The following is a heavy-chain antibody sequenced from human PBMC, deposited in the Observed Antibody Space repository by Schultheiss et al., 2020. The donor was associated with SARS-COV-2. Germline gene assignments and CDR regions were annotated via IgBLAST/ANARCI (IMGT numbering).Heavy chain of an antibody. CDR1: GFTFSSYG. V-gene: IGHV3-33*01. CDR2: IWYDGSNK. D-gene: IGHD6-13*01. J-gene: IGHJ4*02. CDR3: AAGYSSSWSPVPY. Sequence: GGSLRLSCAASGFTFSSYGMHWVRQAPGKGLEWVAVIWYDGSNKYYADSVKGRFTISRDNSKNTLYLQMNSLRAEDTAVYYCAAGYSSSWSPVPYWGQGTLVTVSS.